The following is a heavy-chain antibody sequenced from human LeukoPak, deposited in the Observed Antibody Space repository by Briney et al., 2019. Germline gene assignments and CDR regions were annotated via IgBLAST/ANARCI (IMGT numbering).Heavy chain of an antibody. CDR2: IIPIFGTA. J-gene: IGHJ2*01. CDR1: GGTFSSYA. D-gene: IGHD5-12*01. CDR3: ARDPRIVATIFDNWYFDL. V-gene: IGHV1-69*01. Sequence: SVKVSCKASGGTFSSYAISWVRQAPGQGLEWMGGIIPIFGTANYAQKFQGRVTITADESTSTAYMELSSLRSEDTAVYYCARDPRIVATIFDNWYFDLWGRGTLVTVSS.